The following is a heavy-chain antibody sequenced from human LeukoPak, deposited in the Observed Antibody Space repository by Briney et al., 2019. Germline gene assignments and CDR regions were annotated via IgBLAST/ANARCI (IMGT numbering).Heavy chain of an antibody. V-gene: IGHV4-59*01. D-gene: IGHD2-21*01. Sequence: PSETLSLICTVSGGSITSYFWSWIRQPPGKGLEWIGYIYHSGTTNYNPSLKSRVTISVDTSKNQFSLKLTSVTAADTAVYYCAQKAPYSPAYSQDWGQGTLVTVSS. J-gene: IGHJ1*01. CDR1: GGSITSYF. CDR2: IYHSGTT. CDR3: AQKAPYSPAYSQD.